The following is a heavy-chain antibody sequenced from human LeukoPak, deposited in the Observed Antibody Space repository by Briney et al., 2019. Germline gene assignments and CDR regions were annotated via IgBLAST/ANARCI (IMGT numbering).Heavy chain of an antibody. CDR2: ISYDGSNK. V-gene: IGHV3-30*18. CDR1: GFTFSSYG. J-gene: IGHJ4*02. D-gene: IGHD6-19*01. Sequence: GGSLRLSCAASGFTFSSYGMHWVRQAPGKGLEWVAVISYDGSNKYYADSVKGRFTISRDNSKNTLYLQMNSLRAEDTAVYYCAKVSGSGWYVGYYFDYWGQGTLVTVSS. CDR3: AKVSGSGWYVGYYFDY.